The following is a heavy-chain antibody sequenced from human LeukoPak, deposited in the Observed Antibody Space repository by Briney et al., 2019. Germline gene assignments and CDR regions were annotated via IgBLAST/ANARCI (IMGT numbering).Heavy chain of an antibody. J-gene: IGHJ6*03. V-gene: IGHV4-61*02. CDR2: IYTSGTT. D-gene: IGHD6-6*01. CDR3: ARWSGSVTARNYYYYMDV. Sequence: SETLSLTCTVSGGSVRRGNYYWTWIRQPAGSGLEWNGRIYTSGTTDYNPSLRTRVTISVDASRNQFSLNLSSVTAADTAVYYCARWSGSVTARNYYYYMDVWGEGTTVTVSS. CDR1: GGSVRRGNYY.